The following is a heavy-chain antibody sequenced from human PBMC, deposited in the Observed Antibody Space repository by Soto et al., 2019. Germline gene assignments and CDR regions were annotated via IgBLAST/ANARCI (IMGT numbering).Heavy chain of an antibody. Sequence: QVQLVQSGAEVKKPGSSVNVSCQASGDTFTMYSITWVRQAPGQGLEWMGATIPLCGTANYAQKFQGRVTITSAKYMYTAYMDLSRLTSDDTAVYYYAQIRIFGVLGGSNYNYGMDVWGLGTTVTVSS. J-gene: IGHJ6*01. CDR1: GDTFTMYS. CDR3: AQIRIFGVLGGSNYNYGMDV. D-gene: IGHD3-3*01. CDR2: TIPLCGTA. V-gene: IGHV1-69*06.